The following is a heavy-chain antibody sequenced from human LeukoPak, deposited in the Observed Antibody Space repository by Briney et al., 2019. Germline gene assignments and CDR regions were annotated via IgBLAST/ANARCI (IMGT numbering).Heavy chain of an antibody. Sequence: PGESLKISCKGSGYIFTYWIGWVRQMPGKGLEWMGIIYSGDSHTKYSPSFQGRVTISADKSISTAYLQWSSLEASDTAMYYCASARHGDYVWDYWGQGTLVTVSS. CDR3: ASARHGDYVWDY. CDR1: GYIFTYW. CDR2: IYSGDSHT. J-gene: IGHJ4*02. D-gene: IGHD4-17*01. V-gene: IGHV5-51*01.